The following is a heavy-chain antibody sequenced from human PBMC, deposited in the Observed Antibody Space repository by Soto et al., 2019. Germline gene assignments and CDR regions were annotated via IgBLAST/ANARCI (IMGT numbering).Heavy chain of an antibody. J-gene: IGHJ5*02. Sequence: QITLKESGPTLVKPTQTLTLTCTFSGFSLSTSGVGVGWIRQPPGKALEWLALIYWDDDKRYSPSLKSSLTIPKDTPKNQLVLTMTHMDPGDTATYYCANSRDGYNYTWFDPWGQGTLVTVSS. CDR3: ANSRDGYNYTWFDP. CDR2: IYWDDDK. V-gene: IGHV2-5*02. D-gene: IGHD1-1*01. CDR1: GFSLSTSGVG.